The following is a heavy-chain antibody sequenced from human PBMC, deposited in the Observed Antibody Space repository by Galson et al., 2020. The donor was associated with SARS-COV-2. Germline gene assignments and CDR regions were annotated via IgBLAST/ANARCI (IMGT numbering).Heavy chain of an antibody. J-gene: IGHJ2*01. V-gene: IGHV4-59*08. CDR1: TDSISNFL. Sequence: SETLSLTCTVSTDSISNFLWTWIRQPPGKGLEWIGDIHYSGRSNYNPSLKSRVTMTLDTSMKHFSLKLRSGTVADTAVFYCARGAGIMSSGKDVDLWGRGTLVTVSS. CDR3: ARGAGIMSSGKDVDL. D-gene: IGHD1-26*01. CDR2: IHYSGRS.